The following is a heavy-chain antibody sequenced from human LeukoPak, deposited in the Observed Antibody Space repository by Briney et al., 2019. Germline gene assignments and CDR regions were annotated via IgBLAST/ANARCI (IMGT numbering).Heavy chain of an antibody. CDR2: IYYSGST. CDR3: ATWGSWVYFDY. CDR1: GGSISSGDYY. J-gene: IGHJ4*02. D-gene: IGHD7-27*01. Sequence: SETLSLTCTVSGGSISSGDYYWSWIRQPPGKGLEWIGYIYYSGSTYYNPSLKSRVTISVDTSKNQFSLKLSSVTAADTAVYYCATWGSWVYFDYWGQGTLVTVSS. V-gene: IGHV4-30-4*01.